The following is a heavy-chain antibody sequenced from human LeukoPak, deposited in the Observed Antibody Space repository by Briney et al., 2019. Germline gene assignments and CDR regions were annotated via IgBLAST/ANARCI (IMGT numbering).Heavy chain of an antibody. CDR1: GFTVSSSY. Sequence: GGSLRLSCAASGFTVSSSYMNWVRQAPGKGLVWVSLIFSGGGTYYADSVKGRFTISRDNSKNTLFLQMNSLRAEDTAVYYCARGGVVYPDSFDIWGRGTMVTVSS. V-gene: IGHV3-66*01. D-gene: IGHD2-15*01. CDR2: IFSGGGT. J-gene: IGHJ3*02. CDR3: ARGGVVYPDSFDI.